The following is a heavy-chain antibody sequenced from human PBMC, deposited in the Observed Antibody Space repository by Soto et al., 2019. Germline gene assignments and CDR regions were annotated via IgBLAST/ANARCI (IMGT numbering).Heavy chain of an antibody. Sequence: ASVKVSCKASGYTFTSYPMHWVRQAPGQGLEWMGWINAGNGDTKYSQKFQGRVTITRDTSAITAYIELSSLRSEDTAVYYCARDWTHYDSSGPGDVWGQGTTVTV. V-gene: IGHV1-3*01. D-gene: IGHD3-22*01. CDR1: GYTFTSYP. CDR2: INAGNGDT. J-gene: IGHJ6*02. CDR3: ARDWTHYDSSGPGDV.